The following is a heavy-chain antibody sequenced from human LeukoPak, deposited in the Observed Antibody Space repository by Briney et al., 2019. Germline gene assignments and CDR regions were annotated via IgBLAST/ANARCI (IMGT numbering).Heavy chain of an antibody. CDR1: GGSISSYY. Sequence: PSETLPLTCTVSGGSISSYYWSWIRQPAGKGLEWIGRIYTSGSTNYNPSLKSRVTISVDTSKNQFSLKLSSVTAADTAVYYCARTYYDFWSGYSSFDYWGQGTLVTVSS. D-gene: IGHD3-3*01. CDR3: ARTYYDFWSGYSSFDY. J-gene: IGHJ4*02. CDR2: IYTSGST. V-gene: IGHV4-4*07.